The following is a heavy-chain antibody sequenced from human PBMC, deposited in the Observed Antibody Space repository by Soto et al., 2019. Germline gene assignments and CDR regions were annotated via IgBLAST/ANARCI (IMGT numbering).Heavy chain of an antibody. CDR3: ARGVAPTVGAMGDAFDI. J-gene: IGHJ3*02. CDR1: GYTFTGYY. CDR2: INPNSGGT. V-gene: IGHV1-2*04. Sequence: QVQLVQSGAEVKKPGASVKVSCKASGYTFTGYYMHWVRQAPGQGREWMGWINPNSGGTNYAQKFQGWVTMTRDTSISTGYMELSRLSSDDTAVYYCARGVAPTVGAMGDAFDIWGQGTMVTVSS. D-gene: IGHD1-26*01.